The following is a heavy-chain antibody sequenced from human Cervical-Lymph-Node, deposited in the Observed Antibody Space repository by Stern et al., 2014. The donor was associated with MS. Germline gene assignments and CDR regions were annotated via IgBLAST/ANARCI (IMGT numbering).Heavy chain of an antibody. D-gene: IGHD2-8*02. CDR1: GFTFSKAW. CDR3: TTDVEYDM. CDR2: IKSKTDGGTT. Sequence: VQLVESGGGLVKPGGSLRLSCATSGFTFSKAWLTWVRQAPGKGLAWVGRIKSKTDGGTTDYVAPVKGRFTISRDDSKNTLYLQMNSLKTEDTAVYYCTTDVEYDMWGQGTLVIVSS. J-gene: IGHJ4*02. V-gene: IGHV3-15*01.